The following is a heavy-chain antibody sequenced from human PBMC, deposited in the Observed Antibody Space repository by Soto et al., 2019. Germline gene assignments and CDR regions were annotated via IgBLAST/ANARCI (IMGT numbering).Heavy chain of an antibody. CDR3: AREGMEQQLDNWFDL. CDR2: INHSGST. CDR1: GGSFSGYY. V-gene: IGHV4-34*01. D-gene: IGHD6-13*01. J-gene: IGHJ5*02. Sequence: QVQLQQWGAGLLKPSETLSLTCSDYGGSFSGYYWCWIRQPPGKGLEWIGEINHSGSTNYNPSLKSRVTISVDTSKNQFSLKRGSVTAADTAVYYCAREGMEQQLDNWFDLWGQGTLVTVSS.